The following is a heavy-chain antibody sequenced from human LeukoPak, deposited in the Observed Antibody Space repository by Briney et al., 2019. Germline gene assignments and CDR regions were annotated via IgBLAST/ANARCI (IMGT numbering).Heavy chain of an antibody. J-gene: IGHJ3*02. CDR2: ISSSSSYI. CDR1: GFTCSSYS. V-gene: IGHV3-21*01. CDR3: ARAEAGFGAFDI. Sequence: GGSLRLSCAAFGFTCSSYSMNWVRQAPGKGLEWVSSISSSSSYIYYADSVKGRFTISRDNAKNSLYLQMNSLRAEDSAVYYCARAEAGFGAFDIWGQGTMVTVSS. D-gene: IGHD3-10*01.